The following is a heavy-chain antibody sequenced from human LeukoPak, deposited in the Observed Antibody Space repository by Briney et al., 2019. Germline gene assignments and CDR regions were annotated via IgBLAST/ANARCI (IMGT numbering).Heavy chain of an antibody. D-gene: IGHD1-26*01. CDR3: ARDRGGSYGWFDP. Sequence: ASVKVSCKASGYTFTGYYMHWVRQAPGQGLEWMGIINPSGGSTSYAQKFQGRVTLTRDVSTSTDYLELSSLRSEDTAVYYCARDRGGSYGWFDPWGQGTLVTVSS. V-gene: IGHV1-46*01. J-gene: IGHJ5*02. CDR1: GYTFTGYY. CDR2: INPSGGST.